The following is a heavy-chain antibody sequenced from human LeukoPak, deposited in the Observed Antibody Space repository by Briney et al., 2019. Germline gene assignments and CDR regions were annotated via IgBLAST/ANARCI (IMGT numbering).Heavy chain of an antibody. Sequence: SETLSLTCSVSGYSISSGNYWGWIRLPPGKGLQWIGSIYHSGSTYYNPSLKSRVTISVDTSKNQFSLKLTSVTAADTAVYFCARGAEYYAIWRGYAGYSDYWGQGISVTVSS. CDR2: IYHSGST. CDR3: ARGAEYYAIWRGYAGYSDY. J-gene: IGHJ4*02. D-gene: IGHD3-3*01. V-gene: IGHV4-38-2*02. CDR1: GYSISSGNY.